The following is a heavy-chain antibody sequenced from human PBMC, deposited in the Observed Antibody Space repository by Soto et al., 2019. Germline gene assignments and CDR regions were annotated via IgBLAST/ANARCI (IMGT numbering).Heavy chain of an antibody. D-gene: IGHD2-15*01. CDR2: INAGNGNT. CDR3: ARELQGLYYFDY. Sequence: ASVKESCRGSGDTYISYAMHWVGQAAGQRLEWMGWINAGNGNTKYSQKFQGRVTITRDTSASTAYMELTSLRSEDTAVYYCARELQGLYYFDYWGQGTLVTVSS. CDR1: GDTYISYA. V-gene: IGHV1-3*01. J-gene: IGHJ4*02.